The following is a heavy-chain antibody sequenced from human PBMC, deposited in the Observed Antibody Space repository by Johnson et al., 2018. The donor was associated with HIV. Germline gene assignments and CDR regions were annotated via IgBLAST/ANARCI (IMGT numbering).Heavy chain of an antibody. Sequence: VQLVESGGGLVKPGGSLRLSCAASGFTVSSNYMSWVRQAPGKGLEWVSVLYSGGSTYYADSVMGRFTISRDNPKNTLYLHMNSLRAEDTAVYYCATGHSSGWYRDAFDIWGQGTMVTVSS. CDR1: GFTVSSNY. CDR2: LYSGGST. V-gene: IGHV3-53*01. D-gene: IGHD6-19*01. J-gene: IGHJ3*02. CDR3: ATGHSSGWYRDAFDI.